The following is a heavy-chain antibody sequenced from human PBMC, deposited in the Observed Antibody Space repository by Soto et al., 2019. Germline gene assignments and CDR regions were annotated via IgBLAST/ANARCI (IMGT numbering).Heavy chain of an antibody. D-gene: IGHD6-19*01. Sequence: PSETLSLTCVVSGTSISSTFWWTWVRQAPGEGLEWLGEVYHTGPAKYNPSLRNRATISVDKSNNQFSLKMASVTAADTAVYYCATSSSGWYPPYWGQGTLVTVSS. CDR3: ATSSSGWYPPY. CDR1: GTSISSTFW. CDR2: VYHTGPA. J-gene: IGHJ4*02. V-gene: IGHV4-4*02.